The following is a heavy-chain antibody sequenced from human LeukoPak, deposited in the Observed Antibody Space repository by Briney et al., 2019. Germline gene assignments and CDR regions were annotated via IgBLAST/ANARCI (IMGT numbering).Heavy chain of an antibody. D-gene: IGHD3-3*01. CDR1: GGSISSHY. Sequence: PSETLSLTCTVSGGSISSHYWSWIRQPPGKGLEWIGYIYYSGSTNYNPSLKSRVTISVDTSKNQFSLKLSSVTAADTAVYYCARVPVVRFLEWLLYRGPSYYYYYYMDVWGKGTTVTVSS. V-gene: IGHV4-59*11. J-gene: IGHJ6*03. CDR3: ARVPVVRFLEWLLYRGPSYYYYYYMDV. CDR2: IYYSGST.